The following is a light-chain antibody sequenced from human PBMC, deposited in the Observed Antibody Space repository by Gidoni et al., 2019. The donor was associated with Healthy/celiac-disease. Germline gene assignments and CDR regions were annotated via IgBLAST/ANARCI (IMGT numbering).Light chain of an antibody. J-gene: IGLJ2*01. V-gene: IGLV1-40*01. CDR1: SANIGAGYD. Sequence: QSVVTQQPSVPGAPGQRVTVACTGRSANIGAGYDVHWYQQLPATAPKRLIYDTSNRPSGVPDRFSGSLSGTSASLSIPGLQAVDGAYYYCQSYDSSLSGVVFGAGTRLTVL. CDR2: DTS. CDR3: QSYDSSLSGVV.